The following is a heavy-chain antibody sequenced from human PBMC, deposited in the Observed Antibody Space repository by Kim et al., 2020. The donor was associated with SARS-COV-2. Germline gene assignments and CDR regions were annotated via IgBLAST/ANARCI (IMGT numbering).Heavy chain of an antibody. CDR2: ISGSGGST. J-gene: IGHJ4*02. CDR3: AKDPAADYGDYVVGPG. V-gene: IGHV3-23*01. Sequence: GGSLRLSCAASGFTFSSYAMSWVHQAPGKGLEWVSAISGSGGSTYYADSVKGRFTISRDNSKNTLYLQMNSLRAEDTAVYYCAKDPAADYGDYVVGPGWGQGTLVTVSS. CDR1: GFTFSSYA. D-gene: IGHD4-17*01.